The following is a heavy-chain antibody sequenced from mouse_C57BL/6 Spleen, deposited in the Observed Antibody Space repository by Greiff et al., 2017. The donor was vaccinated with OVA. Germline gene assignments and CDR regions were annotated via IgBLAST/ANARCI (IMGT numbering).Heavy chain of an antibody. CDR2: ISDGGSYT. CDR3: ARDGDSSAWFAY. J-gene: IGHJ3*01. D-gene: IGHD3-3*01. Sequence: EVQLVESGGGLVKPGGSLKLSCAASGFTFSSYAMSWVRQTPEKRLEWVATISDGGSYTDYPDNVKGRFTISRDNAKNNLYLQMSHLKSEDTAMYYCARDGDSSAWFAYWGQGTLVTVSA. CDR1: GFTFSSYA. V-gene: IGHV5-4*01.